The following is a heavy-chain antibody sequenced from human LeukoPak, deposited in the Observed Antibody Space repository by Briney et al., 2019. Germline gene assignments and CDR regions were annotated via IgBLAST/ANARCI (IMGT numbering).Heavy chain of an antibody. V-gene: IGHV3-7*01. Sequence: PGGSLRLSCAASGFTFSSYWMSWVRQAPGKGLEWVANIKQDGSEKYYVDSVKGRFTISRDNAKNSLYLQMNSLRAEDTAVHYCASLIAVAGTVFDYWGQGTLVTVSS. CDR2: IKQDGSEK. J-gene: IGHJ4*02. D-gene: IGHD6-19*01. CDR1: GFTFSSYW. CDR3: ASLIAVAGTVFDY.